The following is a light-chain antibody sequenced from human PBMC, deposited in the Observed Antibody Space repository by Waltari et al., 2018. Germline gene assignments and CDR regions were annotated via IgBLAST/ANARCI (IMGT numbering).Light chain of an antibody. V-gene: IGLV3-19*01. J-gene: IGLJ1*01. CDR1: ILRYYY. Sequence: SSELTQDPVVSVALGQTVRIPCQGDILRYYYSKWYNQKPRQAPVLVIYGKKNRPSGIPDLFSGSYSGTTASLIITGAQAEDEGDYYYNSRDSRGHPLVFGTGTKVTVL. CDR2: GKK. CDR3: NSRDSRGHPLV.